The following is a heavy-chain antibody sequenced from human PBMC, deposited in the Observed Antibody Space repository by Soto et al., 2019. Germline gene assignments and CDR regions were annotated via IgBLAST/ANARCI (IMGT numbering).Heavy chain of an antibody. V-gene: IGHV1-18*01. J-gene: IGHJ6*02. CDR2: SSGSKGKT. D-gene: IGHD3-3*01. CDR3: ARDAPPPELRFLEWHNYDYNGMDV. Sequence: QVQVVQSGDEVKETGASVRVSCKTSGYSFTAYGITGVRQAPGQGLGWWGWSSGSKGKTKYAQKVQGRVTMTTDTSTSTAYMEVRSLRSDDTAIYYCARDAPPPELRFLEWHNYDYNGMDVWGQGTTVTVSS. CDR1: GYSFTAYG.